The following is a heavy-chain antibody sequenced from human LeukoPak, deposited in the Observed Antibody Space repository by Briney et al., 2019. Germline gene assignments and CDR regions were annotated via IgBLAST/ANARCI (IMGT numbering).Heavy chain of an antibody. CDR3: TTTSWSGCYFDY. D-gene: IGHD3-3*01. CDR1: GFTFSNAW. J-gene: IGHJ4*02. CDR2: IKSKTDGGTT. V-gene: IGHV3-15*01. Sequence: PGGSLRLSCAASGFTFSNAWMSWVRQAPGKGLEWIGRIKSKTDGGTTDYAAPVKGRVTISRDDSKNTLYLQMNSLKTEYTAFYYCTTTSWSGCYFDYWGQGTLVTVSS.